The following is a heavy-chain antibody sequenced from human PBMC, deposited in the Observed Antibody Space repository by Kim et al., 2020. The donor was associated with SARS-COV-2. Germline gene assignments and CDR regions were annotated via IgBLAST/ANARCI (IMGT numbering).Heavy chain of an antibody. J-gene: IGHJ6*02. CDR2: TYYRSKWYN. V-gene: IGHV6-1*01. Sequence: SQTLSLTCAISGDSVSSNSAAWNWIRQSPSRGLEWLGRTYYRSKWYNDYAVSVKSRITINPDTPKNQFSLQLNSVTPEDTAVYYCARVRGRYCSSTSCTYYYYGMDVWGQGTTVTVSS. D-gene: IGHD2-2*01. CDR1: GDSVSSNSAA. CDR3: ARVRGRYCSSTSCTYYYYGMDV.